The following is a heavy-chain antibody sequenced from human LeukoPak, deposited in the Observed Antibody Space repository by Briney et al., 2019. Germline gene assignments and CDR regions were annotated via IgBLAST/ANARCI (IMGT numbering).Heavy chain of an antibody. J-gene: IGHJ4*02. CDR2: IIPIFGTA. V-gene: IGHV1-69*13. Sequence: ASVKVSCKASGYTFTSYYMHWVRQAPGQGLEWMGGIIPIFGTANYAQKFQGRVTITADESTSTAYMELSSLRSEDTAVYYCARVNGLRWAYPFDYWGQGTLVTVSS. D-gene: IGHD5/OR15-5a*01. CDR3: ARVNGLRWAYPFDY. CDR1: GYTFTSYY.